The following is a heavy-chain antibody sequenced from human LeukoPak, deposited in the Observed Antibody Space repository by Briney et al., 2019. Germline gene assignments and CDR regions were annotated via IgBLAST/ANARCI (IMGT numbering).Heavy chain of an antibody. D-gene: IGHD6-13*01. CDR3: ARETEQQLTPQFDY. Sequence: GRTLRLSCAASGFTFSSYGMHWVRQAPGKGLEWVAVIWYDGSNKYYADSVKGRFTIPRDNSKNTLYLQMNSLRAEDTAVYYCARETEQQLTPQFDYWGQGTLVTVSS. V-gene: IGHV3-33*01. CDR2: IWYDGSNK. CDR1: GFTFSSYG. J-gene: IGHJ4*02.